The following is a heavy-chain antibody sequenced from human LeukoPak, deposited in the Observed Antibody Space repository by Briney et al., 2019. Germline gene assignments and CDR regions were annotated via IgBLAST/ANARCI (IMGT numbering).Heavy chain of an antibody. CDR2: IYYSGST. V-gene: IGHV4-59*08. Sequence: PSETLSLTCTVSGGSISSFYWSWIRQPPGKGLEWIGYIYYSGSTNYNPSLKSRVTISVDTSKNQFSLKLSSVTAADTAVYYCARLGRQLWFDRCAFDIWGQGTMVTVSS. D-gene: IGHD5-18*01. CDR3: ARLGRQLWFDRCAFDI. J-gene: IGHJ3*02. CDR1: GGSISSFY.